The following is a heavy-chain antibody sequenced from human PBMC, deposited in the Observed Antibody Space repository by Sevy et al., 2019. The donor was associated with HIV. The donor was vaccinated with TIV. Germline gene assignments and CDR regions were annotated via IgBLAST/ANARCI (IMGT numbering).Heavy chain of an antibody. CDR3: ARDRGEILSSAFDY. Sequence: GGSLRLSCAASGFSFSDYRMHWVRQAPGKGLEWVAVISYDGGNNKYNADSVKGRFTISRDNSKNTLYMQMNSLRAEDTAIYYCARDRGEILSSAFDYWGQGTLVTVSS. CDR1: GFSFSDYR. CDR2: ISYDGGNNK. V-gene: IGHV3-30*03. D-gene: IGHD3-16*01. J-gene: IGHJ4*02.